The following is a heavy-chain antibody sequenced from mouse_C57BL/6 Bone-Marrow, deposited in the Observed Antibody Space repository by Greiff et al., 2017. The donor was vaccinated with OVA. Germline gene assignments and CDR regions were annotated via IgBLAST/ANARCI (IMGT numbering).Heavy chain of an antibody. CDR1: GFSLTSYG. CDR2: IRSDGST. J-gene: IGHJ1*03. CDR3: ARHGGSSYWYFDV. Sequence: QVQLKESGPGLVAPSQSLSITCTASGFSLTSYGVHWVRQPPGKGLEWLVVIRSDGSTTYYSTLKSRLSISKDNSKDQIFLKMNSLQTNDTAMYYCARHGGSSYWYFDVWGTGTTVTVSS. V-gene: IGHV2-6-1*01. D-gene: IGHD1-1*01.